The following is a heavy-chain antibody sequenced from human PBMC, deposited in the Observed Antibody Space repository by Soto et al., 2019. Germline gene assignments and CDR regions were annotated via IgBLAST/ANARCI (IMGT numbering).Heavy chain of an antibody. CDR2: IYHRGST. D-gene: IGHD3-16*01. Sequence: SETLSLTCTVSGVSITSYYWSWIRQPPGKELEWIGYIYHRGSTSYNPSLSSRVTISVDTSKNQFSLKLSSVTAADTAVYYCARDAGSGGFDYWGQGTLVTVSS. J-gene: IGHJ4*02. CDR3: ARDAGSGGFDY. V-gene: IGHV4-59*01. CDR1: GVSITSYY.